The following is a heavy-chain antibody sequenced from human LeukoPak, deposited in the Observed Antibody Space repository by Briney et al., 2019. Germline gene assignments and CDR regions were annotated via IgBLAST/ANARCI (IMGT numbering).Heavy chain of an antibody. V-gene: IGHV4-30-4*08. CDR2: IYYSGST. J-gene: IGHJ6*03. CDR3: ARGVLRFLEWLSPSYYYYMDV. Sequence: PSETLSLTCTVSGGSISSGDYYWSWIRQPRGKGLEWIGYIYYSGSTYYNPSLKSRVTISVDTSKNQFSLKLSSVTAADTAVYYCARGVLRFLEWLSPSYYYYMDVWGKGTTVTVSS. CDR1: GGSISSGDYY. D-gene: IGHD3-3*01.